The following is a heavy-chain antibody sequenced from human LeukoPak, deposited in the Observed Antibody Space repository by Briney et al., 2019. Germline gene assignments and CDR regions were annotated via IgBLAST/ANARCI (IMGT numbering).Heavy chain of an antibody. CDR2: INSTGGTT. CDR3: ARADTPQKDCIDS. D-gene: IGHD2-21*02. CDR1: GITFTSYA. V-gene: IGHV3-23*01. Sequence: RGSLRLSCAASGITFTSYAMRWVRQAPGKGLEWVSIINSTGGTTYYAHTFKGRLTITRDTSKNTLYLQMNSLRAEDTSVYHCARADTPQKDCIDSWGQGTLVTVSS. J-gene: IGHJ4*02.